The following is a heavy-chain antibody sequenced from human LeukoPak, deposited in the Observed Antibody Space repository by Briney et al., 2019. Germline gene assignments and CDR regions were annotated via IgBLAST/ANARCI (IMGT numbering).Heavy chain of an antibody. CDR1: GFTFSSYA. Sequence: GGSLRLSCAASGFTFSSYAMGWVRQAPGKGLEWVSVISGSGGSTYYADSVKGRFTISRDNSKNTLYLQMNSLRAEDTAVYYCAKGCDGGGSCYLVDYWGQGTLVTVSS. D-gene: IGHD2-15*01. V-gene: IGHV3-23*01. CDR2: ISGSGGST. CDR3: AKGCDGGGSCYLVDY. J-gene: IGHJ4*02.